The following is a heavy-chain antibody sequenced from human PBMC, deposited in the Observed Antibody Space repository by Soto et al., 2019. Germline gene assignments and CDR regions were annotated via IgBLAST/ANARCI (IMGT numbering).Heavy chain of an antibody. J-gene: IGHJ6*02. CDR1: GFTFSSYA. CDR2: ISGSGGST. V-gene: IGHV3-23*01. Sequence: GGSLRLSCAASGFTFSSYAMNWVRQAPGKGLEWVSTISGSGGSTYCADSVKGRFTISRDNSKNTLYLQMNSLRAEDTAVYYCAKDRIDYYYGMEVWGQGTTVTVSS. CDR3: AKDRIDYYYGMEV.